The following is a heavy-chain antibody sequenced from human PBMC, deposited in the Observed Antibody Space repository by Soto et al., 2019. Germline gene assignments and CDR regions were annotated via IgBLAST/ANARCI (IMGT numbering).Heavy chain of an antibody. CDR3: ATWGEQRKVSNYSGVDD. V-gene: IGHV1-69*01. Sequence: QVQLVQSGAEVKKPGSSVKVSCKASGGTFSAYSISWVRQAPGQGLEWMGGSIPIFGTANYAQKFQGRVTTTTDESTRTNYMALRSLRSEYTALYYYATWGEQRKVSNYSGVDDWVQGTKVTVS. D-gene: IGHD6-25*01. CDR2: SIPIFGTA. CDR1: GGTFSAYS. J-gene: IGHJ6*02.